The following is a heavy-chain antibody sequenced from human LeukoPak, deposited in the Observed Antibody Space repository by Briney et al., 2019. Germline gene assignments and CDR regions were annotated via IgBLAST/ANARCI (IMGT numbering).Heavy chain of an antibody. CDR3: ARGDLYCSSTSCYSRYSGFDP. D-gene: IGHD2-2*02. V-gene: IGHV1-8*01. Sequence: ASVKVSCKASGYTFTSYDINWVRQATGQGLEWMGWMNPNSGNTGYAQKFQGRVTMTRNTSISTAYMELSSLRSEDTAVYYCARGDLYCSSTSCYSRYSGFDPWGQGTLVTVSS. CDR2: MNPNSGNT. CDR1: GYTFTSYD. J-gene: IGHJ5*02.